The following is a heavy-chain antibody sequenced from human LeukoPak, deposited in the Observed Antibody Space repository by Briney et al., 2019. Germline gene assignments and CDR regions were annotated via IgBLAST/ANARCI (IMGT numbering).Heavy chain of an antibody. J-gene: IGHJ3*02. D-gene: IGHD3/OR15-3a*01. Sequence: GASVKVSCKASGYTFTSFGITWVRQAPGQGLEWMGWISPYNGNTKYAQKLQGRATMTTDTSTSAAYMEVRSLRSDDTAVYYCARDPSGLGDAFDIWGQGTMVTVSS. CDR3: ARDPSGLGDAFDI. CDR1: GYTFTSFG. V-gene: IGHV1-18*01. CDR2: ISPYNGNT.